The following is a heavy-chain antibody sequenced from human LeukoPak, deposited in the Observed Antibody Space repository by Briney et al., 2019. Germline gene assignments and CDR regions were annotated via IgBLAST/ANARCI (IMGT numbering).Heavy chain of an antibody. CDR1: GFTFSNYW. CDR3: ARAGYCTNGVCYTRDAFDI. D-gene: IGHD2-8*01. J-gene: IGHJ3*02. Sequence: GSLRLFCAASGFTFSNYWMSWVRQAPGKGLEWVAHINQDGSGKYYVDSVKGRFTISRDNGKNSLHLQMNSLRAEDTAVYYCARAGYCTNGVCYTRDAFDIWGKGTMVTVSS. CDR2: INQDGSGK. V-gene: IGHV3-7*05.